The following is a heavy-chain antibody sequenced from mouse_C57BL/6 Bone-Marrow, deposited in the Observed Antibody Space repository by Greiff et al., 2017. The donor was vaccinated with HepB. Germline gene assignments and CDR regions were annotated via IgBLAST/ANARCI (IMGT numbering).Heavy chain of an antibody. CDR1: GYTFTSYW. CDR3: ANSFDY. Sequence: QVHVKQSGAELVKPGASVKMSCKASGYTFTSYWITWVKQRPGQGLEWIGDIYPGSGSTNYNEKFKSKATLTVDTSSSTAYMQLSSLTSEDSAVYYCANSFDYWGQGTTLTVSS. V-gene: IGHV1-55*01. CDR2: IYPGSGST. J-gene: IGHJ2*01.